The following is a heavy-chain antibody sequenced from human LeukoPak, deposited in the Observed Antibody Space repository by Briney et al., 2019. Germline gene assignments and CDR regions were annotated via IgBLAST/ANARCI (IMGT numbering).Heavy chain of an antibody. D-gene: IGHD3-16*01. CDR3: AKCDASCYANAFYI. CDR1: GFTFRSYW. J-gene: IGHJ3*02. CDR2: ISGSGDET. V-gene: IGHV3-23*01. Sequence: GGSLRLSCAASGFTFRSYWMSWVRQAPGKGLDWVSAISGSGDETEYADSVRGRFTISRDNSRNTLYLQMNGLRAEDTAVYYCAKCDASCYANAFYIWGQGTVVTVSS.